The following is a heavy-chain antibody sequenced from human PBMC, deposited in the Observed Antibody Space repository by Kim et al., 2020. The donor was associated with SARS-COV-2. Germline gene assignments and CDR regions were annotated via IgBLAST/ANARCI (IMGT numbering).Heavy chain of an antibody. CDR3: ARHLGVRGVIPDHSLGY. J-gene: IGHJ4*02. CDR2: IYPGDSDT. CDR1: GYSFTSYW. D-gene: IGHD3-10*01. V-gene: IGHV5-51*01. Sequence: GESLKISCKGSGYSFTSYWIGWVRQMPGKGLEWMGIIYPGDSDTRYSPSFQGQVTISADQSISTAYLQWSSLKASDTAMYYCARHLGVRGVIPDHSLGYWGQGTLVTVSS.